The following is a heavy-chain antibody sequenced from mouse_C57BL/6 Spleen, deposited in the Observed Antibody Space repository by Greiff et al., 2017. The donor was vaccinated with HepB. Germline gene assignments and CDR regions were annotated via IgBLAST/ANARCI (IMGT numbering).Heavy chain of an antibody. CDR1: GFTFSDYG. CDR2: ISSGSSTI. V-gene: IGHV5-17*01. J-gene: IGHJ4*01. D-gene: IGHD1-1*01. CDR3: ARSYYYGSSYYAMDY. Sequence: VQLVESGGGLVKPGGSLKLSCAASGFTFSDYGMHWVRQAPEKGLEWVAYISSGSSTIYYADTVKGRFTISRDNAKNTLFLQMTSLRSEDTAMYYCARSYYYGSSYYAMDYWGQGTSVTVSS.